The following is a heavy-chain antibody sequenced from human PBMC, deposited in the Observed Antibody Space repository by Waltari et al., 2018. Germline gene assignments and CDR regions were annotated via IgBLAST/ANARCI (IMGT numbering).Heavy chain of an antibody. CDR3: ARATMVQGVIDWFDP. J-gene: IGHJ5*02. D-gene: IGHD3-10*01. V-gene: IGHV4-30-2*01. CDR2: IYHSGST. CDR1: GGSISSGGYS. Sequence: QLQLQESGSGLVKPSQTLSLTCAVSGGSISSGGYSWSWTRQPPGKGLEWIGYIYHSGSTYYNPSLKSRVTISVDRSKNQFSLKLSSVTAADTAVYYCARATMVQGVIDWFDPWGQGTLVTVSS.